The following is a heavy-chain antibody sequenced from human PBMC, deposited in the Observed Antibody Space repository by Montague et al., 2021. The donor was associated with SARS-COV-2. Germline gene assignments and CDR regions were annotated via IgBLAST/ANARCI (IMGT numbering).Heavy chain of an antibody. CDR3: ARQAFSRITICGVVISEGWLDP. CDR1: GGSISSGSYY. V-gene: IGHV4-39*01. Sequence: SETLSLTCTVSGGSISSGSYYWGWIRQPPGKGLEWIGSLYYSGSTYYNPSLKSRVTISVDTSKNQFSLKLSSVTAADTAVYYCARQAFSRITICGVVISEGWLDPWGQGTLVTVSS. J-gene: IGHJ5*02. D-gene: IGHD3-3*01. CDR2: LYYSGST.